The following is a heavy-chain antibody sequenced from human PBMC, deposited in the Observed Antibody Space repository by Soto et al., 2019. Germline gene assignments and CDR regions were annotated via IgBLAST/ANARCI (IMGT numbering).Heavy chain of an antibody. D-gene: IGHD5-18*01. CDR2: IYPGDSDT. CDR3: ARRGGYSYGYYYYGMDV. CDR1: GYSFTSYW. Sequence: GESLKISCKGSGYSFTSYWIGWVLQMPGKGLEWMGIIYPGDSDTRYSPSFQGQVTISADKSISTAYLQWSSLKASDTAMYYCARRGGYSYGYYYYGMDVWGQGTTVTVSS. V-gene: IGHV5-51*01. J-gene: IGHJ6*02.